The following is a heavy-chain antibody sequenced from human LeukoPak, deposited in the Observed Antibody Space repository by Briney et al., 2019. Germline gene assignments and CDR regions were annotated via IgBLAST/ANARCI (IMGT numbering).Heavy chain of an antibody. CDR2: ISSSSYI. CDR1: GFTFSSYS. D-gene: IGHD4-17*01. Sequence: GGSLRLSCAASGFTFSSYSMNWVRQAPGKGLEWVSSISSSSYIYYADSVKGRFTISRDNAKNSLYLQMNSLRAEDTVVYYCARDRRGLYGRGGYYYYGMDVWGKGTTVTVSS. V-gene: IGHV3-21*01. J-gene: IGHJ6*04. CDR3: ARDRRGLYGRGGYYYYGMDV.